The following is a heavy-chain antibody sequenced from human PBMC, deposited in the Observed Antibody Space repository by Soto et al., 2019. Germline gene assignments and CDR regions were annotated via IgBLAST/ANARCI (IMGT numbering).Heavy chain of an antibody. D-gene: IGHD3-9*01. CDR2: INPNSGGT. Sequence: ASVKVSCKASGHTFTGYYMHWVRQAPGQVLEWMGWINPNSGGTNYAQKFQGWVTMTRDTSISTAYMELSRLRSDDTAVYYCARGSLSRYFDWLPPAGYYYGMDVWGQGTTVTVSS. CDR3: ARGSLSRYFDWLPPAGYYYGMDV. CDR1: GHTFTGYY. J-gene: IGHJ6*02. V-gene: IGHV1-2*04.